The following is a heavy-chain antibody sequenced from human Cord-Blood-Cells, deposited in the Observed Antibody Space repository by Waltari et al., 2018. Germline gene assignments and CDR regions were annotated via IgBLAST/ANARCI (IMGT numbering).Heavy chain of an antibody. Sequence: QVQLVQSGAEVKKPGSSVKVSCKASGGTFSSYAISWVRQAPGQGLEWMGGIIPSFGTANYAQKCQGRVMITADESTSTAYMELSSLRSEDTAVYYCASGGDDYGDYYFDYWGQGTLVTVSS. CDR2: IIPSFGTA. V-gene: IGHV1-69*01. J-gene: IGHJ4*02. CDR1: GGTFSSYA. D-gene: IGHD4-17*01. CDR3: ASGGDDYGDYYFDY.